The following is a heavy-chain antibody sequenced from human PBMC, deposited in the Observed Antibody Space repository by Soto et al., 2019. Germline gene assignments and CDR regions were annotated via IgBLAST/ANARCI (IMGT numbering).Heavy chain of an antibody. J-gene: IGHJ5*01. V-gene: IGHV5-51*03. Sequence: PGQSLRISCKGSGYSFTSYWIGWVRQMPGKGLEWMGIIYPGDSDTRYSPSFQGQVTISADKSISTAYLQWSSLKASDTAMYHCVLTLYDYHSNLYHSCGHGTMVVGSS. CDR2: IYPGDSDT. D-gene: IGHD3-22*01. CDR3: VLTLYDYHSNLYHS. CDR1: GYSFTSYW.